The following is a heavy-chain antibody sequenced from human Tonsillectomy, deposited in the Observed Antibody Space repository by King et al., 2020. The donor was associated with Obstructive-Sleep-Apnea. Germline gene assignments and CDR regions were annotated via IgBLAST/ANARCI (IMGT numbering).Heavy chain of an antibody. CDR3: AKDQNREWTGYFDY. V-gene: IGHV3-43*01. D-gene: IGHD3-3*01. Sequence: AQLVQSGGVVVQPGGSLRLSCAASGFTFDDYTMHWVRQAPGKGLEWVSLISWDGDSTYYADSVKGRFTISSGNSKNSLYLQMNSLRTEDTALYYCAKDQNREWTGYFDYWGQGTLVTVSS. J-gene: IGHJ4*02. CDR1: GFTFDDYT. CDR2: ISWDGDST.